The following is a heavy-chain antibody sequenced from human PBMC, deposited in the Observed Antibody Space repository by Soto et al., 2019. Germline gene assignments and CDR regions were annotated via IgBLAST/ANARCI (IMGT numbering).Heavy chain of an antibody. D-gene: IGHD4-17*01. CDR2: IKQDGSEK. J-gene: IGHJ4*02. Sequence: GGSLRLSCAASGFTFSSYWMSWVRQAPGKGLEWVANIKQDGSEKYYVDSVKGRFTISRDNAKNSLYLQMNSLRAEDTAVYYGARPIRHLDYGAYPSFDYWGQGIRVTLSS. V-gene: IGHV3-7*01. CDR1: GFTFSSYW. CDR3: ARPIRHLDYGAYPSFDY.